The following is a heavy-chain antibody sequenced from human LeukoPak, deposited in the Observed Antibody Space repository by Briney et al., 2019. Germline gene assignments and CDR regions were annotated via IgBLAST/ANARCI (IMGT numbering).Heavy chain of an antibody. CDR3: ARTRGPAAISMSWFDP. V-gene: IGHV1-18*01. J-gene: IGHJ5*02. D-gene: IGHD2-2*01. Sequence: GASVEVSCKASGYTFTSYGISWVRQAPGQGLEWMGWISAYNGNTNYAQKLQGRVTMTTDTSTSTAYMELRSLRSDDTAVCYCARTRGPAAISMSWFDPWGQGTLVTVSS. CDR2: ISAYNGNT. CDR1: GYTFTSYG.